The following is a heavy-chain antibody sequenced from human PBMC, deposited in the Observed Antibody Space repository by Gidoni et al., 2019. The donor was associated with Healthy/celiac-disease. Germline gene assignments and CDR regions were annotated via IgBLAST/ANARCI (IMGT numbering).Heavy chain of an antibody. CDR3: AKRYGDYEDY. V-gene: IGHV3-23*01. Sequence: EVQLLEPGAGLVQPGGSLNLSCAAAGFTFSSYAMSCVRPAPGKGLEWVSAISGSGGSTYYADSVKGRFTISRDNSKNTLYLQMNSLRAEDTAVYYCAKRYGDYEDYWGQGTLVTVSS. CDR1: GFTFSSYA. J-gene: IGHJ4*02. D-gene: IGHD4-17*01. CDR2: ISGSGGST.